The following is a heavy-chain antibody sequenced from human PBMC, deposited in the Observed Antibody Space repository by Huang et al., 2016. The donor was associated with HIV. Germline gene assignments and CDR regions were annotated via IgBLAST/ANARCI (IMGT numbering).Heavy chain of an antibody. J-gene: IGHJ4*02. CDR3: ARVESRRYYDSSGYYY. D-gene: IGHD3-22*01. CDR2: IIPIFGTA. Sequence: QVQLVQSGAEVKKPGSSVKVDCKASGGDFSSCAISWVRQVPGQGLAWMGGIIPIFGTANHAQKFQGRVMITAYESTSTAYMELSSLRSEDTAVYYCARVESRRYYDSSGYYYWGQGTLVTVSS. V-gene: IGHV1-69*01. CDR1: GGDFSSCA.